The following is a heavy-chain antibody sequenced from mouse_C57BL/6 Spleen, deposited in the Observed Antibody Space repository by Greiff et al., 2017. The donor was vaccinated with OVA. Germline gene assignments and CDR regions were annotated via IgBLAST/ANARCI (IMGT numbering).Heavy chain of an antibody. CDR2: IDPSDSYT. Sequence: VQLQQPGAELVMPGASVKLSCKASGYTFTSYWMHWVKQRPGQGLEWIGEIDPSDSYTNYNQKFKGKSTLTVDKSSSTAYMQLSSLTSEDSAVYYCARSDDGYWDYWGQGTTLTVSS. V-gene: IGHV1-69*01. CDR1: GYTFTSYW. D-gene: IGHD2-3*01. CDR3: ARSDDGYWDY. J-gene: IGHJ2*01.